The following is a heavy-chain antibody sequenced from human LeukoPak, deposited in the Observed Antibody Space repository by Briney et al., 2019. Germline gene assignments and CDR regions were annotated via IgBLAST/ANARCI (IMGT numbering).Heavy chain of an antibody. V-gene: IGHV1-2*02. CDR3: ARAHFSAVVTPNWFDP. CDR1: GGTFSSYA. CDR2: INPNSGGT. J-gene: IGHJ5*02. D-gene: IGHD4-23*01. Sequence: GSSVKVSCKASGGTFSSYAISWVRQAPGQGLEWMGWINPNSGGTNYAQKFQGRVTMTRDTSISTAYMELSRLRSDDTAVYYCARAHFSAVVTPNWFDPWGQGTLVTVSS.